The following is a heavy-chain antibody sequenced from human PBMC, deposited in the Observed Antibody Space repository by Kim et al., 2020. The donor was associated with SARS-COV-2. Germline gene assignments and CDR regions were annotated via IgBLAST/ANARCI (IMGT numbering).Heavy chain of an antibody. CDR2: IYYSGST. D-gene: IGHD3-10*01. CDR3: ARLQYYYGSGCITYHYIWGSMRPSLFYYSYGMYA. Sequence: SETLSLTCTVSGGSISSSSYYWGWIRQPPGKGREWIGSIYYSGSTYYNPSLKSRVTISVDTSKNQFSLKLSSVTAADTAVYYCARLQYYYGSGCITYHYIWGSMRPSLFYYSYGMYAWGQGTTVTVS. V-gene: IGHV4-39*01. CDR1: GGSISSSSYY. J-gene: IGHJ6*02.